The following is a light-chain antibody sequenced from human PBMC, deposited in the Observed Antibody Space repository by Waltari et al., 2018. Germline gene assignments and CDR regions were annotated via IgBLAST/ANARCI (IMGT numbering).Light chain of an antibody. CDR3: QQRSNWPLT. CDR1: QDLSSY. CDR2: DAS. V-gene: IGKV3-11*01. Sequence: SCRASQDLSSYFACNPREPGRPPRLLIYDASNRAAGIPARFSGTWSGTYFTLTISSLEPEDFVVYYCQQRSNWPLTFGGGTKVEI. J-gene: IGKJ4*01.